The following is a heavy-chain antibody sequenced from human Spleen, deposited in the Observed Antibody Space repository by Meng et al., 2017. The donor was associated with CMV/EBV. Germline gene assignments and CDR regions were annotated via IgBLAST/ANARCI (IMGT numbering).Heavy chain of an antibody. CDR1: GYTFTGYY. CDR2: INPNSGDT. V-gene: IGHV1-2*02. Sequence: ASVKVSCKTSGYTFTGYYIHWVRQAPGQGLEWVGWINPNSGDTDYAQKFQGRVTMTRDTSISTATRDTSISTAYMELRRLRSDDTAVYYCARASINLKVESWGQGTLVTVSS. J-gene: IGHJ4*02. D-gene: IGHD3-10*01. CDR3: ARASINLKVES.